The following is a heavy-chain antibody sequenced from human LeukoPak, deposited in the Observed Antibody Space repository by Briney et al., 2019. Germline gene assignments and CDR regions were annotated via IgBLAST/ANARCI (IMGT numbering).Heavy chain of an antibody. CDR3: VRDRRDGNNLAYHFDS. Sequence: SGGSLRLSCAASGFTFRTYAMQWLRQAPGKGLDGGAVMAYDGTSEYYADSVRGRFTIPRHHPNDMVYLQMDSLSDEDSDVCEWVRDRRDGNNLAYHFDSWGQGTLVTVSS. CDR1: GFTFRTYA. V-gene: IGHV3-30-3*01. J-gene: IGHJ4*02. D-gene: IGHD5-24*01. CDR2: MAYDGTSE.